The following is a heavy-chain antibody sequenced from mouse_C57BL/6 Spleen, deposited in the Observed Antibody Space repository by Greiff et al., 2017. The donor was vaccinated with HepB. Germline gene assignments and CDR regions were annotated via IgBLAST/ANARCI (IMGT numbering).Heavy chain of an antibody. Sequence: QQSCKASGYTFTSYWMQWVKQRPGQGLEWIGEIDPSDSYTNYNQKFKGKATLTVDTSSSTAYMQLSSLTSEDSAVYYCARGIYGNYFDYWGQGTTLTVSS. CDR2: IDPSDSYT. J-gene: IGHJ2*01. CDR3: ARGIYGNYFDY. CDR1: GYTFTSYW. D-gene: IGHD2-1*01. V-gene: IGHV1-50*01.